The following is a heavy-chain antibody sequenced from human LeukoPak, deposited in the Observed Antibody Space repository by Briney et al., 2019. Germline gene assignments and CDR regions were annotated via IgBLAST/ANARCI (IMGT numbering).Heavy chain of an antibody. D-gene: IGHD1-26*01. J-gene: IGHJ4*02. CDR3: ARDLLGWELHYFDY. Sequence: GGSLRLSCAASGFTFNSYWMSWVRQAPGKGLEWVANIKQDGSEKYYVDSVKGRFTISRDNAKNSLYLQMNSLRAEDTAVYYCARDLLGWELHYFDYWGQGTLVTVSS. V-gene: IGHV3-7*01. CDR2: IKQDGSEK. CDR1: GFTFNSYW.